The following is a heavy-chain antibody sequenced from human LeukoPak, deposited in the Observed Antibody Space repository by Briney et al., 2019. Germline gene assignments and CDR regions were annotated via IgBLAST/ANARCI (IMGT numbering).Heavy chain of an antibody. J-gene: IGHJ6*02. D-gene: IGHD3-3*01. CDR3: ARDRYDSYPMDV. Sequence: SETLSLTCAVYGGSFSGYYWSWIRQPPGKGLEWIGEINHSGSTNYDPSLKSRVTISVDTSKNQFSLKLSSVTAADTAVYYCARDRYDSYPMDVWGQGTTVTVSS. V-gene: IGHV4-34*01. CDR2: INHSGST. CDR1: GGSFSGYY.